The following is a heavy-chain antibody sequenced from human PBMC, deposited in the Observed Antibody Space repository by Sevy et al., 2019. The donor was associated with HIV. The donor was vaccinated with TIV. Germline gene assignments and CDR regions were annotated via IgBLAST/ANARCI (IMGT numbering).Heavy chain of an antibody. V-gene: IGHV3-48*01. CDR2: ITFSSNTI. CDR3: ARHQLRVSATGFDY. Sequence: GGSLSCAASGFTFSNYNMDWVRQAPGKGLEWVSDITFSSNTIYYADSVKGRFTISRDNAKKSLYLQMNSLRAEDTAVYYCARHQLRVSATGFDYWGQGTLVTVSS. CDR1: GFTFSNYN. J-gene: IGHJ4*02. D-gene: IGHD6-13*01.